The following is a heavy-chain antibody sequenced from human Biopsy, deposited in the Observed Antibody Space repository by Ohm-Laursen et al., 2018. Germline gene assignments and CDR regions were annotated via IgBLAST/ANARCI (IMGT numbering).Heavy chain of an antibody. V-gene: IGHV4-59*08. J-gene: IGHJ4*02. CDR1: GGSISSSY. D-gene: IGHD3-16*01. Sequence: SDTLSLTCIVSGGSISSSYWSWIRQPPGKGLEWIGYISYSGSTSYNPSLKSRVTISADTSKNQLSLTLSSLTAADTAVYFCAKQWSYYESFTQHYRGDFDYWGQGTLVIVSS. CDR3: AKQWSYYESFTQHYRGDFDY. CDR2: ISYSGST.